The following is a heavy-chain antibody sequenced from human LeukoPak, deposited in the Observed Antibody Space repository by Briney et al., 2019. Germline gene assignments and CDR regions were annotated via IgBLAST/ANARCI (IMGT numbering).Heavy chain of an antibody. CDR1: GGTFSSYT. D-gene: IGHD5-24*01. J-gene: IGHJ3*02. CDR2: VIPILDIA. CDR3: AREPDVDLSTFRGDAFDI. V-gene: IGHV1-69*04. Sequence: SVKVSCTASGGTFSSYTFSWVRQAPGQGLEWMGRVIPILDIATYAQKFKGRVTITADKSTSTAYMDLSSLTSEDTAVYYCAREPDVDLSTFRGDAFDIWGQGTMVTVSS.